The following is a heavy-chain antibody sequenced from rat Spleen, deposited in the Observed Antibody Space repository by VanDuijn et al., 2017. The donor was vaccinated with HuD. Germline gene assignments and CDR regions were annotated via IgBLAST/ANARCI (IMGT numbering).Heavy chain of an antibody. CDR2: INYEGDNT. CDR1: GFTFSDYY. CDR3: ARHSLYYYSTYLPGYFDY. D-gene: IGHD1-2*01. V-gene: IGHV5-22*01. Sequence: EVHLAESGGGLVQPGRSLTLSCTASGFTFSDYYMAWVRQAPKKGLEWVASINYEGDNTYYGDFEAARFTVSRDNAENTLQLKMNSLRSEDTATYYCARHSLYYYSTYLPGYFDYWGQGVMVTVSS. J-gene: IGHJ2*01.